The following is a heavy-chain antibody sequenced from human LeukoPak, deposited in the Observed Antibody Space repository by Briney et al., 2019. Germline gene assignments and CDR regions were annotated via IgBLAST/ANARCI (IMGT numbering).Heavy chain of an antibody. D-gene: IGHD6-13*01. CDR2: MYYSGST. CDR1: GGSISSYY. Sequence: SETLSLTCTISGGSISSYYWSWIRQPPGKGLEWIGYMYYSGSTNYNPSLKSRVTISVDTSRNQFSLRLSSVTAADTAVYYCARGFQQQASLWGQGTLVTVSS. J-gene: IGHJ4*02. CDR3: ARGFQQQASL. V-gene: IGHV4-59*01.